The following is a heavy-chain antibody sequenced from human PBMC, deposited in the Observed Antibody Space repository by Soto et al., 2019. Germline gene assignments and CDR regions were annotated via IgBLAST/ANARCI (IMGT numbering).Heavy chain of an antibody. J-gene: IGHJ6*02. CDR1: GFTFTTFA. D-gene: IGHD3-22*01. CDR2: ISGSGDST. V-gene: IGHV3-23*01. Sequence: DVQLLDSGGGLVQPGGSLRLSCAASGFTFTTFAMSWVRQAPGKGLEWVSTISGSGDSTYYANSVRGRFTISRDNSENTLYLQISSLRAEDTAIYYCAKDGRDSSGQITYYYGMDVWGQGTTVTVSS. CDR3: AKDGRDSSGQITYYYGMDV.